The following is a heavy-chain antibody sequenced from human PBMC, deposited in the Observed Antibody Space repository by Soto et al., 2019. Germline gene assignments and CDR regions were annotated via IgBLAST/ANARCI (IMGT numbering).Heavy chain of an antibody. CDR2: ISGRGDDS. J-gene: IGHJ4*02. CDR3: AKDRGQYYYGSGDLDY. Sequence: EVQLLESGGGLVQPGGSLRLSCAASGFTFNNYVMAWVRQGPGKRLQWVSAISGRGDDSYSTESVKGRFTISRDNSKNMLYLQMNFLGVDDTAVYYCAKDRGQYYYGSGDLDYWGQGTLVTVSS. D-gene: IGHD3-10*01. CDR1: GFTFNNYV. V-gene: IGHV3-23*01.